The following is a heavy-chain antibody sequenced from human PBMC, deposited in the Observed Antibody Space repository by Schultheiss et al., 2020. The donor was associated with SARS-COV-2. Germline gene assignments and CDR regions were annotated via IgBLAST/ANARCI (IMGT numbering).Heavy chain of an antibody. Sequence: SETLSLTCAVYGGSFSGYYWSWIRQPPGKGLEWIGEINHSGSTNYNPSLKSRVTISVDTSKNQFSLKLSSVTAADTAVYYCARYSYGFFYYYYYGMDVWGQGTTVTVSS. V-gene: IGHV4-34*01. J-gene: IGHJ6*02. CDR2: INHSGST. CDR3: ARYSYGFFYYYYYGMDV. CDR1: GGSFSGYY. D-gene: IGHD5-18*01.